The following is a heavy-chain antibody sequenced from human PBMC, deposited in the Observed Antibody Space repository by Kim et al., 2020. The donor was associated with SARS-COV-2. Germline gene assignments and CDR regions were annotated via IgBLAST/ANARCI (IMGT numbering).Heavy chain of an antibody. D-gene: IGHD6-19*01. Sequence: ASVKVSCKVSGYTLTELSMHWVRQAPGKGLEWMGGFDPEDGETIYAQKFQGRVTMTEDTSTDTAYMELSSLRSEDTAVYYCATDQLQGGSSGHLEDYWGQGTLVTVSS. CDR3: ATDQLQGGSSGHLEDY. CDR1: GYTLTELS. CDR2: FDPEDGET. V-gene: IGHV1-24*01. J-gene: IGHJ4*02.